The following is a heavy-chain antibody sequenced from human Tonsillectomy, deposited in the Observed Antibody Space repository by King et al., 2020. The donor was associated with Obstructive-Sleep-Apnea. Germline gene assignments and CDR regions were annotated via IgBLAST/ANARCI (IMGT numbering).Heavy chain of an antibody. CDR1: GGSVSSGSYY. V-gene: IGHV4-61*01. D-gene: IGHD3-22*01. CDR2: IYYSGST. J-gene: IGHJ4*02. CDR3: ARDYYDSSGSHFDY. Sequence: VQLQESGPGLVKPSETLSLTCTVSGGSVSSGSYYWSWIRQPPGKGLEWIGYIYYSGSTNYNPSLKSRVTISVDKSKNQFSLKLSSVTAADTAVYYCARDYYDSSGSHFDYWGQGTLVTVSS.